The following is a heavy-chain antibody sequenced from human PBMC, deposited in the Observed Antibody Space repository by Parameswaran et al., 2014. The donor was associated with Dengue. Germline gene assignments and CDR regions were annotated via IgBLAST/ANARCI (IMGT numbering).Heavy chain of an antibody. CDR3: ARGLREYSGYARHWFDP. V-gene: IGHV3-33*01. CDR2: IWYDGSNK. Sequence: WIRQPPGKGLEWVAVIWYDGSNKYYADSVKGRFTISRDNSKNTLYLQMNSLRAEDTAVYYCARGLREYSGYARHWFDPWGQGTLVTVSS. D-gene: IGHD5-12*01. J-gene: IGHJ5*02.